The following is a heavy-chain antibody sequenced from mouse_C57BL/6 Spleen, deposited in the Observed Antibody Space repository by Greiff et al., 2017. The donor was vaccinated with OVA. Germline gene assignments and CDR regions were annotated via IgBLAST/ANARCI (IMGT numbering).Heavy chain of an antibody. CDR2: ISDGGSYT. Sequence: EVMLVESGGGLVKPGGSLKLSCAASGFTFSSYAMSWVRQTPEKRLEWVATISDGGSYTYYPDNVKGRFTISRDNAKNNLYLQMSHLKSEDTAMYYCAREGLEGYFDVWGTGTTVTVSS. CDR1: GFTFSSYA. V-gene: IGHV5-4*01. D-gene: IGHD2-4*01. J-gene: IGHJ1*03. CDR3: AREGLEGYFDV.